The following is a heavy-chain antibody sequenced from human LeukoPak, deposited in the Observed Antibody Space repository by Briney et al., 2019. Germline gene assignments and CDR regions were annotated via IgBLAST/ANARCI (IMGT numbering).Heavy chain of an antibody. D-gene: IGHD3-22*01. J-gene: IGHJ3*02. Sequence: PGGSLRLSCAASGFTFDDHAMYWVRQAPGKGLEWVSGINWDGSRIGYADAVKGRFTISRDSAKNSLYLQMNSLRTEDTALYYCARAPYYYDTSGLGAFDIWGQGTLVTVSP. CDR2: INWDGSRI. CDR3: ARAPYYYDTSGLGAFDI. V-gene: IGHV3-9*01. CDR1: GFTFDDHA.